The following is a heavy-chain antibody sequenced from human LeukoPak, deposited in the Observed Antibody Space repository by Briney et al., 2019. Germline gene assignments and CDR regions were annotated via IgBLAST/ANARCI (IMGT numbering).Heavy chain of an antibody. Sequence: GGSLRLSCAASGFTFSRDWMHWVRQAPGKGLVWVSRINSDGRCTSYADSVKGRFTISRDNARNTLYLEMNSLRVEDTAVYYCARELPRTGSQTDASDIWGQGTMVTVSS. CDR3: ARELPRTGSQTDASDI. D-gene: IGHD1-26*01. J-gene: IGHJ3*02. V-gene: IGHV3-74*01. CDR2: INSDGRCT. CDR1: GFTFSRDW.